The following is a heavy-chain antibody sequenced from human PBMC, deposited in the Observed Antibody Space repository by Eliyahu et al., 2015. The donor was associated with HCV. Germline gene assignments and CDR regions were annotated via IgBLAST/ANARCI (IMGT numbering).Heavy chain of an antibody. Sequence: QITLKESGPTLVIPTQTLTLTCTFSGFSLSTNGVGVGWIRQPPGKALEWLALIYWDDDKRYSPSLKNRLTFTKDTSRNQVVLTMTNMDPVDTATYYCAHAIRVASGIYYFDYWGQGILVTVSS. J-gene: IGHJ4*02. D-gene: IGHD1-26*01. CDR2: IYWDDDK. CDR3: AHAIRVASGIYYFDY. V-gene: IGHV2-5*02. CDR1: GFSLSTNGVG.